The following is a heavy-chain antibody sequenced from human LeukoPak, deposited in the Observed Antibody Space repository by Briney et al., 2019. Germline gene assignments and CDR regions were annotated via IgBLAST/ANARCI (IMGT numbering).Heavy chain of an antibody. CDR1: GFTFSSYA. CDR3: ARGGHGDYGI. Sequence: GGSLRLSCAASGFTFSSYAMSWVRQAPGKGLEWVANIKQDGSEKYYVDSVKGRFTISRDNAKNSLYLQMNSLRAEDTAVYYCARGGHGDYGIWGQGTLVTVSS. CDR2: IKQDGSEK. J-gene: IGHJ4*02. D-gene: IGHD4-17*01. V-gene: IGHV3-7*01.